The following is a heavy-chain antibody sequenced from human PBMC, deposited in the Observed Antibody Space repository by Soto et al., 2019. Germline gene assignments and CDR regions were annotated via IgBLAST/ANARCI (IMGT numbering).Heavy chain of an antibody. Sequence: ASVKVSCKASGYTFTSYGISWVRQAPGQGLERMGWISAYNGNTNYAQKLQGRVTMTTDTSTSTAYMELRSLRSDDTAVYYCARLYCSSTNCYVPYYYYGMGVWGQGTTVTVSS. D-gene: IGHD2-2*01. J-gene: IGHJ6*02. CDR3: ARLYCSSTNCYVPYYYYGMGV. V-gene: IGHV1-18*01. CDR1: GYTFTSYG. CDR2: ISAYNGNT.